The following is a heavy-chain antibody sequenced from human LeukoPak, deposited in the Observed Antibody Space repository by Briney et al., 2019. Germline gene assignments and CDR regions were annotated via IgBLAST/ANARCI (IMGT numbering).Heavy chain of an antibody. J-gene: IGHJ3*02. CDR1: GGSISSSSYY. D-gene: IGHD3-10*01. CDR3: ARGFSVRGVMFTSSAFDI. Sequence: SETLSLTCTVSGGSISSSSYYWGWIRQPPGKGLEWIGSIYYSGSTYYNPSLKSRVTISVDTSKNQFSLKLSSVTAADTAVYYCARGFSVRGVMFTSSAFDIWGQGTMVTVSS. V-gene: IGHV4-39*07. CDR2: IYYSGST.